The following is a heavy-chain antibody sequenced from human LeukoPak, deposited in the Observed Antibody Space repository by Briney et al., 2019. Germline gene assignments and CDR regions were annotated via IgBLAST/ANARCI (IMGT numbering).Heavy chain of an antibody. CDR3: ARDSVVPAAVYYYYGMDV. D-gene: IGHD2-2*01. V-gene: IGHV1-18*01. Sequence: ASVKVSCKASGGTFSSYAISWVRQAPGQGLEWMGWISAYNGNTNYAQKLQGRVTMTTDTSTSTAYMELRSLRSDDTAVYYCARDSVVPAAVYYYYGMDVWGQGTTVTVSS. CDR1: GGTFSSYA. CDR2: ISAYNGNT. J-gene: IGHJ6*02.